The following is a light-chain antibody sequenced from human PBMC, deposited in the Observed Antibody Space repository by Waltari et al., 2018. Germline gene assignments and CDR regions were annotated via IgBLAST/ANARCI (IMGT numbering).Light chain of an antibody. CDR2: GAS. Sequence: EIVMTLSTGTLSVSPGDRVAVSCSASQTITGSWLTWYHQKPGQAPRLLIYGASNRAPGIPDRFSGSGSGTDFTLTISRLEPEDSAVYYCQQYDGSVVTFGGGTKVEIK. V-gene: IGKV3-20*01. CDR1: QTITGSW. J-gene: IGKJ4*01. CDR3: QQYDGSVVT.